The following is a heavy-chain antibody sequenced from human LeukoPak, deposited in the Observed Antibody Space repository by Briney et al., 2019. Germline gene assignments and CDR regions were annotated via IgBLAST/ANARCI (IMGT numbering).Heavy chain of an antibody. V-gene: IGHV4-39*01. Sequence: GSLRLSCAASGFTFSSYSMNWVRQPPGKGLEWIGSIYYSGSTYYNPSLKSRITISVDTSKNQFSLKLSSVTAADTAVYYCARLYSGTRPPDYWGQGTLVTVSS. CDR1: GFTFSSYSMN. D-gene: IGHD3-10*01. J-gene: IGHJ4*02. CDR2: IYYSGST. CDR3: ARLYSGTRPPDY.